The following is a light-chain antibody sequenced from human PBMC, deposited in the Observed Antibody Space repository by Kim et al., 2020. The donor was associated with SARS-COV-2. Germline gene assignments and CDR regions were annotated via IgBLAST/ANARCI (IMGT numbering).Light chain of an antibody. CDR3: SSYALKNPFV. J-gene: IGLJ3*02. CDR1: DSHIGRFQR. V-gene: IGLV2-14*03. Sequence: GHTLTISCLGSDSHIGRFQRLSWYQQHPDTAPQLLLFDVTERPSGVSSRFSGSKSGNTASLTISGLQPEDEAYYHCSSYALKNPFVFGGGTRSPS. CDR2: DVT.